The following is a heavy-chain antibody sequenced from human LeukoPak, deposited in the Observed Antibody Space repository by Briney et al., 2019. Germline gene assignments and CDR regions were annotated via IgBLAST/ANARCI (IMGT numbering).Heavy chain of an antibody. CDR1: GGSFSGYY. Sequence: SETLSLTCAVYGGSFSGYYWSWIRQPPGKGLEWIGEINHSGSTNYNPSLKSRVTISVDTSKNQFSLKLSSVTAADTAVYYCARGDVGVGADHWYFDLWGRGTLVTVSS. J-gene: IGHJ2*01. CDR2: INHSGST. V-gene: IGHV4-34*01. CDR3: ARGDVGVGADHWYFDL. D-gene: IGHD1-26*01.